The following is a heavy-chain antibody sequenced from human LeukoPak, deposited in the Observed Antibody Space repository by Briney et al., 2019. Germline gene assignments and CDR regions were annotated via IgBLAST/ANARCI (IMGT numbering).Heavy chain of an antibody. CDR3: ARDRDAEYYYYMDV. J-gene: IGHJ6*03. CDR1: GGSISSYY. CDR2: IYYSGST. V-gene: IGHV4-59*12. Sequence: SETLSLTCTVSGGSISSYYWSWIRQPPGRGLEWIGYIYYSGSTNYDPSLKSRVTISVDTSKNQFSLKLSSVTAADTAVYYCARDRDAEYYYYMDVWGKGTTVTVSS.